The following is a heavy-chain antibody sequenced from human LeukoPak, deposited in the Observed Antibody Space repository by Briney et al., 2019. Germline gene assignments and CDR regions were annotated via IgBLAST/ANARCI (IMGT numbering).Heavy chain of an antibody. J-gene: IGHJ1*01. V-gene: IGHV4-34*01. Sequence: SETLSLTCAVYGGSFSGYYWSWIRQPPGKWLEWIGEINHSGSTNYNPSLKSRVTISVDTSKNQFSLKLSSVTAADTAVYYCAGGAGAFQHWGQGTLVTVSS. D-gene: IGHD7-27*01. CDR1: GGSFSGYY. CDR3: AGGAGAFQH. CDR2: INHSGST.